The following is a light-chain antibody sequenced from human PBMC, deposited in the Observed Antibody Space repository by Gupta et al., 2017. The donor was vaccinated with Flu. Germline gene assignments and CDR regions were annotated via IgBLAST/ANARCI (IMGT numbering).Light chain of an antibody. J-gene: IGLJ3*02. CDR2: TNS. V-gene: IGLV1-44*01. CDR3: GTWDDSRDAWV. Sequence: RVTIPGSGTDTTSARNIVNCYQQLPGATPKLLIYTNSQRPSGVPDRFSGSKSGTTASLAISGLQSEDEAVYYCGTWDDSRDAWVFGGGTKLTVL. CDR1: DTTSARNI.